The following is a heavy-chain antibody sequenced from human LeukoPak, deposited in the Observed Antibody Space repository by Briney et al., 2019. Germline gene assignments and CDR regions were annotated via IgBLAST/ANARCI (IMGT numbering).Heavy chain of an antibody. J-gene: IGHJ4*02. CDR1: GFTFSSYA. V-gene: IGHV3-23*01. D-gene: IGHD3-10*01. CDR3: AKTPARYYFDY. CDR2: ISGSGGST. Sequence: GRSLRLSCAASGFTFSSYAMSWVRQAPGKGLEWVSAISGSGGSTYYADSVKGRFTISRDNSKNTLCLQMNSLRAEDTAVYYCAKTPARYYFDYWGQGTLVTVSS.